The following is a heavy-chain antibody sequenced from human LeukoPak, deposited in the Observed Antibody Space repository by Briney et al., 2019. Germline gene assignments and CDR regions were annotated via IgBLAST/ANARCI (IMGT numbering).Heavy chain of an antibody. Sequence: SGGSLRLSCTVSGFTVSSNSMSWVRQAPGKGLEWASFIYSDNTHYSDSVEGRFTISRDNSKNTLYLQMNSLRAEDTAVYYCARRAGAYSHPYDYWGQGTLVTVSS. CDR1: GFTVSSNS. J-gene: IGHJ4*02. CDR2: IYSDNT. V-gene: IGHV3-53*01. CDR3: ARRAGAYSHPYDY. D-gene: IGHD4/OR15-4a*01.